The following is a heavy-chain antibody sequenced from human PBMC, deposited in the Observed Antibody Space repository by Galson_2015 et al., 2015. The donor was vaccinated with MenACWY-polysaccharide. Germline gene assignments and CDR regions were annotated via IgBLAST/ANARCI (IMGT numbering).Heavy chain of an antibody. V-gene: IGHV3-7*01. CDR1: GFTFSSYW. Sequence: SLRLSCAASGFTFSSYWMTWVRQAPGKGLEWVANIKKDGCEKYYVDSVKGRFTISRDNAKNSLYLQMHSLRAEDTAVYSCARGHYGMDVWGQGTTVTVSS. J-gene: IGHJ6*02. CDR3: ARGHYGMDV. CDR2: IKKDGCEK.